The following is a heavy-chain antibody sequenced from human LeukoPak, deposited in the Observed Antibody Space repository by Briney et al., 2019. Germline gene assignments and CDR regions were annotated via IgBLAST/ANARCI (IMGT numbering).Heavy chain of an antibody. V-gene: IGHV3-23*01. CDR3: ARSIVVVPAAIGKYGYYFDY. CDR1: GFTFSSYA. Sequence: PGGSLRLSCAASGFTFSSYAMSWVRQAPGKGLEWVSAISGSGGSTYYADSVKGRFTISRDNSKNTLYLQMNSLRAEDTAVYYCARSIVVVPAAIGKYGYYFDYWGQGTLVTVSS. D-gene: IGHD2-2*02. J-gene: IGHJ4*02. CDR2: ISGSGGST.